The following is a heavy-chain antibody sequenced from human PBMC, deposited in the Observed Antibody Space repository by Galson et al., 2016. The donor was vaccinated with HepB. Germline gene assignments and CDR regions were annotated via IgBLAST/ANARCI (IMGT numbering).Heavy chain of an antibody. J-gene: IGHJ6*02. CDR3: ARGGTGGLAYYYYGMDV. V-gene: IGHV3-30*04. D-gene: IGHD1-14*01. Sequence: SLRLSCAASGFTFRYFSIHWVRQAPAKGLERVPIIDDNGSTKSPAASVKGRFTISSDNSKNTVNLQINNLRTEDTAVYCCARGGTGGLAYYYYGMDVWGPGTTVTVSS. CDR1: GFTFRYFS. CDR2: IDDNGSTK.